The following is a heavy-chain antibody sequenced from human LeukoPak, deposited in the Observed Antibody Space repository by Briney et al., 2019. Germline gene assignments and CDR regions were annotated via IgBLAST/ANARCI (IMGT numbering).Heavy chain of an antibody. V-gene: IGHV3-66*01. Sequence: GGSLRLSCAASGFTVSSSYMTWVRQAPGKGLEWVSVIFFAGITYYADSVKGRFTISRDNSKNTLYLQMNSLRAEDTAVYYCAGVVKRYSAYWGQGALVTVSS. CDR1: GFTVSSSY. D-gene: IGHD2-15*01. J-gene: IGHJ4*02. CDR2: IFFAGIT. CDR3: AGVVKRYSAY.